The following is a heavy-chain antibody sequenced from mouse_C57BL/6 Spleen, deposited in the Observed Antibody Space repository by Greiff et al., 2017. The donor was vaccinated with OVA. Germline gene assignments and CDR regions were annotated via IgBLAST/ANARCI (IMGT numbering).Heavy chain of an antibody. CDR1: GYTFTSYW. Sequence: QVQLQQPGAELVKPGASVKMSCKASGYTFTSYWITWVKQRPGQGLEWIGDIYPGSGSTNYNEKFKSKATLTVDTSSSTAYMQLSSLTSEDSAVYYCARRKDWDIYLDNGGQVTTLTVSS. D-gene: IGHD4-1*01. V-gene: IGHV1-55*01. CDR2: IYPGSGST. CDR3: ARRKDWDIYLDN. J-gene: IGHJ2*01.